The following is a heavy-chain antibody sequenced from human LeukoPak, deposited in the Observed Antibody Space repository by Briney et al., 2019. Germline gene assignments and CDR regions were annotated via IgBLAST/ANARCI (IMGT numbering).Heavy chain of an antibody. V-gene: IGHV4-59*01. CDR1: GGSISSYY. J-gene: IGHJ4*02. Sequence: PSETLSLTCTVSGGSISSYYWSWIRQPPGKGLEWIGYIYYSGSTNYNPSLKKRLTISVDTSKNDFSLKLSSVTAADTAVYYCARHGVAGKMSAVDYWGQGTLVTVSS. CDR3: ARHGVAGKMSAVDY. CDR2: IYYSGST. D-gene: IGHD6-19*01.